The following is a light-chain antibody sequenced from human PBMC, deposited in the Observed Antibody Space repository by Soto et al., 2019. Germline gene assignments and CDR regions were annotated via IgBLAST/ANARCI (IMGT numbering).Light chain of an antibody. CDR1: SYNIGSNY. Sequence: QSVLTQPPSASGTPGQRVTISCSGSSYNIGSNYVYWYQQLPGTAPKLLIYSNDQRPSGVPDRFSGSKSGTSASLAISGLRSEDEADYYCAAWDDSLIGYLVLGGGTKLTVL. V-gene: IGLV1-47*02. J-gene: IGLJ2*01. CDR2: SND. CDR3: AAWDDSLIGYLV.